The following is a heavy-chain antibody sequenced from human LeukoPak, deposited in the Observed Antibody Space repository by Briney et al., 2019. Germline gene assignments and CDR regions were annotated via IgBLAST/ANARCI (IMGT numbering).Heavy chain of an antibody. Sequence: SVKVSCKASGGTFSSYAISWVRQAPGQGLEWMGGIIPIFGTANYAQKFQGRVTITADKSTSTAYMELSSLRSEDTAVYYCAREIPRYYDSSGYYFWGQGTLVTVSS. CDR1: GGTFSSYA. J-gene: IGHJ4*02. D-gene: IGHD3-22*01. V-gene: IGHV1-69*06. CDR2: IIPIFGTA. CDR3: AREIPRYYDSSGYYF.